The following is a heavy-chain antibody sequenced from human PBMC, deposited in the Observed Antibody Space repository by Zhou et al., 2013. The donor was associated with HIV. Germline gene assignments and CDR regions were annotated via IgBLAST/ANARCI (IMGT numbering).Heavy chain of an antibody. V-gene: IGHV1-2*02. CDR3: ARDRGYCSGGSCFFAAADY. CDR1: GYTFTGYY. Sequence: QVQLVQSGAEVKKPGASVKVSCKASGYTFTGYYMHWVRQAPGQGLEWMGGINPNSGDTNYAQKFQGRVTMTRDTSISTAYMELSRLRSDDTAVYFCARDRGYCSGGSCFFAAADYWGQGTLVTVSS. J-gene: IGHJ4*02. D-gene: IGHD2-15*01. CDR2: INPNSGDT.